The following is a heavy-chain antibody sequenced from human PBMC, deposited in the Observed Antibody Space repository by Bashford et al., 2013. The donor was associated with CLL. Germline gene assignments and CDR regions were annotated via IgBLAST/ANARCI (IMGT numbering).Heavy chain of an antibody. CDR1: GGSISSGGYS. V-gene: IGHV4-30-2*01. CDR2: INYSGST. J-gene: IGHJ5*02. CDR3: AREGIGYPNWFDP. Sequence: SETLSLTCAVSGGSISSGGYSWSWIRQPPGKALEWIGYINYSGSTYYSPSLESRVTISLDRSKNQFSLKLSSVTAADTAVYYCAREGIGYPNWFDPWGRRNPSVTVSS. D-gene: IGHD6-25*01.